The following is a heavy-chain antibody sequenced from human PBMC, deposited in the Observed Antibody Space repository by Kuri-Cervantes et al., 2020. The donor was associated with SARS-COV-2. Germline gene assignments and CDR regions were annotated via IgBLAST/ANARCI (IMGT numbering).Heavy chain of an antibody. Sequence: GGSLRLSCKGSGYGFTSYWIGWVRQMPGKGLEWMGIIYPGDSDTRYSPSFQGQVTISADKSISTAYLQWSSLKASDTAMYYCARLSGVVVVPAAIRPSPIDAFDIWGQGTMVTVSS. CDR2: IYPGDSDT. V-gene: IGHV5-51*01. CDR3: ARLSGVVVVPAAIRPSPIDAFDI. J-gene: IGHJ3*02. CDR1: GYGFTSYW. D-gene: IGHD2-2*02.